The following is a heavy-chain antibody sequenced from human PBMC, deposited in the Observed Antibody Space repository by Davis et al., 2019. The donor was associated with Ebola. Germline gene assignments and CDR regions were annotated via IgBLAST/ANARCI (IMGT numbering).Heavy chain of an antibody. CDR1: GYTFTGHY. J-gene: IGHJ4*02. Sequence: ASVKVSFKASGYTFTGHYIHCGRQAPGQGLQWMGWINPVTGDTDYAENFLGSVIMTRDTSITTAFLEVTSLRSDDTAMYYCARLAEGEQNYWGQGTLVTVSS. V-gene: IGHV1-2*02. CDR2: INPVTGDT. D-gene: IGHD3-16*01. CDR3: ARLAEGEQNY.